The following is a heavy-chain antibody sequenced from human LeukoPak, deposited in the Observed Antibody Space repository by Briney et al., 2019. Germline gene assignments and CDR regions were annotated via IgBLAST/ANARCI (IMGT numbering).Heavy chain of an antibody. D-gene: IGHD5-12*01. CDR3: AKLTSLYSDTYMGY. Sequence: GGSLRLSCAASGFTFSSYAMNWVRQAPGKGLEWVSAISGSGGSTYYADSVKGRFTISRDNSKNTLYLQMNSLRAEDTAVYYCAKLTSLYSDTYMGYWGQGTLVTVSS. CDR2: ISGSGGST. J-gene: IGHJ4*02. CDR1: GFTFSSYA. V-gene: IGHV3-23*01.